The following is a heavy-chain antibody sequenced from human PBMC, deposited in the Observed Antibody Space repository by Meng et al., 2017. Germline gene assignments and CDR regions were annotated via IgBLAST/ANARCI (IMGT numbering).Heavy chain of an antibody. CDR2: ISSSSYI. Sequence: GESLKISCAASGFTFSSYSMNWVRQAPGKGLEWVSSISSSSYIYYADSVKGRFTISRDNAKNSLYLQMNSLRAEDTAVYYCARDRKDDYVWGRRDAFDICGQAI. J-gene: IGHJ3*02. CDR1: GFTFSSYS. D-gene: IGHD3-16*01. CDR3: ARDRKDDYVWGRRDAFDI. V-gene: IGHV3-21*01.